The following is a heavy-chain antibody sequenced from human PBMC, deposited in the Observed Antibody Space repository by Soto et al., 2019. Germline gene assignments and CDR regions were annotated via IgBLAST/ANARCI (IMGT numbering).Heavy chain of an antibody. CDR3: VRSPGDFRYGMDV. Sequence: QVQLVQSGAEVKKPGASVKVSCKASGYSFTDYYMHWVRQAPGQGPEWLGWINPSTGVTHFAQKFQGWVTMNRDTSISTAYMELSRLPSDDTAVYYCVRSPGDFRYGMDVWGQGTTVTVSS. V-gene: IGHV1-2*04. D-gene: IGHD2-21*02. CDR2: INPSTGVT. J-gene: IGHJ6*02. CDR1: GYSFTDYY.